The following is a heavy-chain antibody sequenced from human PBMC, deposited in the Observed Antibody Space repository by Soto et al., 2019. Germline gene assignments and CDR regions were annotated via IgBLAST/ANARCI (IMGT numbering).Heavy chain of an antibody. J-gene: IGHJ4*02. D-gene: IGHD1-26*01. CDR1: GLILSSSG. CDR3: AAERRWELL. CDR2: ISSSGSPI. V-gene: IGHV3-48*03. Sequence: GGSLRLSCAASGLILSSSGMNWFRQAPGKGLEWVSYISSSGSPIYYADSVKGRFTISRDNAKNSLFLQMNSLRAEDTSVYYCAAERRWELLWGQGALVTVSS.